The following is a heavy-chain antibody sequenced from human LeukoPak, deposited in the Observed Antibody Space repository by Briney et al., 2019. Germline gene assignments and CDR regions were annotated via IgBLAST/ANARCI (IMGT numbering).Heavy chain of an antibody. D-gene: IGHD6-13*01. CDR2: MNPSSGNT. V-gene: IGHV1-8*01. Sequence: ASVKVSCKASGYTFTSYDINWVRQATGQGLEWMGWMNPSSGNTGYAQKFQGRVTMTRNTSISTAYMELSSLRSEDTAVYYCARRCDSSSWYFPPHNDNWFDPWGQGTLVTVSP. CDR1: GYTFTSYD. CDR3: ARRCDSSSWYFPPHNDNWFDP. J-gene: IGHJ5*02.